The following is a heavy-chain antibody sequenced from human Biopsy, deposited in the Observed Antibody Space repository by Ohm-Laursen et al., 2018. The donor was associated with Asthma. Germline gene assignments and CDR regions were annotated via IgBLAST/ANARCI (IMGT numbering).Heavy chain of an antibody. Sequence: SQTLSLTCTVSGVSISNGGYYWTWVRQRPGKGQEWIGNIYHRGKTKYNPSLKSRLSFSVDASKNQFSLKLSSVTAADTAIYFCARDYYDFWNRSVYTYFGMDVWGRGTTVVVSS. CDR2: IYHRGKT. J-gene: IGHJ6*02. V-gene: IGHV4-31*03. CDR3: ARDYYDFWNRSVYTYFGMDV. CDR1: GVSISNGGYY. D-gene: IGHD3-3*01.